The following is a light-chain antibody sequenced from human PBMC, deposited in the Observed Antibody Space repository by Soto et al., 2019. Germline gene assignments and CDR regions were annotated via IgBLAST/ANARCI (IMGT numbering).Light chain of an antibody. CDR2: DAS. CDR1: QDISNY. CDR3: LQDYDFPYT. J-gene: IGKJ2*01. V-gene: IGKV1-33*01. Sequence: DIQMTQSPSSLSASVGDRVTIICQASQDISNYLNWYQQKPGKAPKLLIYDASNLETGVPSRFSGSGSGTDFTFTISSLQPEDIATYFCLQDYDFPYTFGQGTKVDIK.